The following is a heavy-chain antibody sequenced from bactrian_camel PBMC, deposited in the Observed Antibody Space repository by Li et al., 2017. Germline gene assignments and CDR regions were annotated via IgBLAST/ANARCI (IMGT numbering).Heavy chain of an antibody. V-gene: IGHV3S40*01. Sequence: DVQLVESGGDAVQPGGSLRLSCAASGFTFSNYIMNWVRQAPGKGLEWVSTIASDGGTTYYADSLKGRFTISRDNAKNMVYLQMNSLKPEDTAIYYCVRDYSDSDGSFGYWGQGTQVTVS. D-gene: IGHD4*01. CDR3: VRDYSDSDGSFGY. CDR2: IASDGGTT. J-gene: IGHJ6*01. CDR1: GFTFSNYI.